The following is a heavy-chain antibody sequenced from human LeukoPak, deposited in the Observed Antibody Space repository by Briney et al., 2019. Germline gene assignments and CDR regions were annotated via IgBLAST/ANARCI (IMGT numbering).Heavy chain of an antibody. J-gene: IGHJ4*02. CDR3: ARDFSVSEMATIERGDYFDY. CDR1: GFTFTSSA. CDR2: IVVGSGNT. Sequence: PGASVKVSCKASGFTFTSSAMQWVRQARGQRLERIGWIVVGSGNTNYAQKFQGRVTMTRDTSTSTVYMELSSLRSEDTAVYYCARDFSVSEMATIERGDYFDYWGQGTLVTVSS. D-gene: IGHD5-12*01. V-gene: IGHV1-58*02.